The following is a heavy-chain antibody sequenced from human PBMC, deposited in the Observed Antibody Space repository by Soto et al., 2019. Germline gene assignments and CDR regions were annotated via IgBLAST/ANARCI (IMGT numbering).Heavy chain of an antibody. J-gene: IGHJ6*02. D-gene: IGHD4-17*01. CDR1: GGSIRNYY. Sequence: SETLSLTCTVSGGSIRNYYWSWIRQPPGKGLEWIGYIYYSGSTNYNPSLKSRVTISVDTSKNQFSLKLSSVTAADTAVYYCARDHDYPLYYGMDVWGQGTTVTVSS. CDR3: ARDHDYPLYYGMDV. CDR2: IYYSGST. V-gene: IGHV4-59*01.